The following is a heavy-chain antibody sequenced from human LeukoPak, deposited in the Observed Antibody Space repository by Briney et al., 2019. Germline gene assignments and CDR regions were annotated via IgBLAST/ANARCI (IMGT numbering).Heavy chain of an antibody. Sequence: ASVKVSCKASGGTFSSYAISWVRQAPGQGLEWMGGIIPIFGTANYAQKFQGRVTITTDESTSTAYMELSSLRSEDTAVYYCARGEYYYDSSGYYPLDYWGQGTLVTVSS. J-gene: IGHJ4*02. V-gene: IGHV1-69*05. CDR3: ARGEYYYDSSGYYPLDY. CDR1: GGTFSSYA. D-gene: IGHD3-22*01. CDR2: IIPIFGTA.